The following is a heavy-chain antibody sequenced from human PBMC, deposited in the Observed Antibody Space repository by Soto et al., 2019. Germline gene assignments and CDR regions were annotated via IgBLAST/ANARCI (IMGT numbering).Heavy chain of an antibody. CDR1: GFTFSSYG. D-gene: IGHD3-22*01. Sequence: GGSLRLSCAASGFTFSSYGMHWVRQAPGKGLEWVAVIWYDGSNKHYADSVKGRFTISRDNSKNTLYLQMNSLRAEDTAVYYCERDKVMVTVPDYWGQGTLVTVSS. J-gene: IGHJ4*02. CDR3: ERDKVMVTVPDY. CDR2: IWYDGSNK. V-gene: IGHV3-33*01.